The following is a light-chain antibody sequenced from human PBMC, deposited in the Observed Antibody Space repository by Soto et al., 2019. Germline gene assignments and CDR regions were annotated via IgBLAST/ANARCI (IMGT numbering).Light chain of an antibody. CDR2: EVS. J-gene: IGLJ1*01. V-gene: IGLV2-14*01. CDR1: SSDVGGYNY. CDR3: NSYTSKSTGV. Sequence: QSALTQPASVSGSPGQSITISCTGTSSDVGGYNYVSWYQQHPGKAPKLIIYEVSNRPSGVSNRFSGSKSGNTASLTISGLQAEDEADYYCNSYTSKSTGVFGTGIKLIVL.